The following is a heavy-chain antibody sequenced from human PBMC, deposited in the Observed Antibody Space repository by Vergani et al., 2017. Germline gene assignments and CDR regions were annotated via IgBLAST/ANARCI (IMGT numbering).Heavy chain of an antibody. CDR3: AREGHSYYHYYYYMDV. CDR1: GGSISSGGYY. CDR2: IYYSGST. Sequence: QVQLQESGPGLVKPSQTLSLTCTVSGGSISSGGYYWSWIRQHPGKGLEWIGYIYYSGSTYYNPSLKSRVTISVDTSKNQFSLKLSSVTAADTAVYYCAREGHSYYHYYYYMDVWGKGTTVTVSS. J-gene: IGHJ6*03. V-gene: IGHV4-31*03. D-gene: IGHD2-15*01.